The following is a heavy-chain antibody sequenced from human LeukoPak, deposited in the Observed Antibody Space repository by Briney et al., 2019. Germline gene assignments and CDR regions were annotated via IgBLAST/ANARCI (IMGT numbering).Heavy chain of an antibody. V-gene: IGHV4-39*07. Sequence: SETLSLTCTASGGSIRSSTSYWGWIRQPPGKGLEWIGSIYYSGNTYYNPSLKSRVTISVDTSKNQFSLKLSSVTAADTAVYYCARGDYGENGDYFDYWGQGTLVTVSS. CDR2: IYYSGNT. J-gene: IGHJ4*02. CDR1: GGSIRSSTSY. D-gene: IGHD4-17*01. CDR3: ARGDYGENGDYFDY.